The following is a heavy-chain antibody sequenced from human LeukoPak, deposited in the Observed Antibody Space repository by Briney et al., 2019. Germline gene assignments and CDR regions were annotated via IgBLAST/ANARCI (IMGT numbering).Heavy chain of an antibody. CDR3: AKDQATTLTTPDS. Sequence: GTSLRLSCAASGFTFSSYGMHWVRQAPGKGLEWVAVISHDGSITYYVDSVKGRFTISRDNSKNTLYLQMNSLRAEDTAIYYCAKDQATTLTTPDSWGQGTLVTVSS. CDR1: GFTFSSYG. V-gene: IGHV3-30*18. D-gene: IGHD4-4*01. CDR2: ISHDGSIT. J-gene: IGHJ4*02.